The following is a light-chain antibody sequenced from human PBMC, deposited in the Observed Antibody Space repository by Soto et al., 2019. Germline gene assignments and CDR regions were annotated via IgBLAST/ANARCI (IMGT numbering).Light chain of an antibody. J-gene: IGKJ2*01. CDR3: QQYNNWPPRT. CDR1: QSISNS. CDR2: GAS. V-gene: IGKV3-15*01. Sequence: EIVMTQSPASLSVSPGETATLSCRASQSISNSLAWYQQKPGQAPSLLIYGASTRATGIPARFSGGGSGTEFTLTISRLQSEDSALYYCQQYNNWPPRTFGQGTKLEIK.